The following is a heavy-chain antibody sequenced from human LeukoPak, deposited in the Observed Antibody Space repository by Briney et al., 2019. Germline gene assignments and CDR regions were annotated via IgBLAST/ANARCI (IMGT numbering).Heavy chain of an antibody. CDR1: GFTFSSYS. CDR3: ARQVYSYGFDFDY. CDR2: ISSSSSYI. D-gene: IGHD5-18*01. J-gene: IGHJ4*02. V-gene: IGHV3-21*01. Sequence: GGSLRLSCAASGFTFSSYSMNWVRQAPGKGLEWVSSISSSSSYIYYADSVKGRFTISRDNAKNSLYLQMNSLRAEDTAVYYCARQVYSYGFDFDYWGQGTLVTVSS.